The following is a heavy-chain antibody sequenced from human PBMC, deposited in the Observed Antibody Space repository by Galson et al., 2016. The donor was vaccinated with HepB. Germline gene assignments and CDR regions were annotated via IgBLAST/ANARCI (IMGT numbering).Heavy chain of an antibody. CDR2: HLRMDK. CDR1: GFIVSDNY. CDR3: AGVDCGRGSCFFDS. V-gene: IGHV3-53*01. Sequence: SLRLSCAASGFIVSDNYMSWVRQAPGKGLRWVASHLRMDKVYSDSVKGRFTISRDTSKVYLQMDSLRVEDTGVYYCAGVDCGRGSCFFDSWGQGALVTVSS. J-gene: IGHJ4*02. D-gene: IGHD2-15*01.